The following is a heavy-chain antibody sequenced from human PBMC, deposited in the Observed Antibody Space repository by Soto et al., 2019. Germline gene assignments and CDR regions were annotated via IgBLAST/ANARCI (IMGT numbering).Heavy chain of an antibody. J-gene: IGHJ3*02. CDR3: AKDMGPAGLDALDI. Sequence: EVQLVESGGGLVQPGRSLRLSCAASGFTFDDYAMHWVRQAPGKGLEWVSGISWNSGSIGYADSVKGRFTISRDNAKNSLYLQMNSLRAEDTALYYCAKDMGPAGLDALDIWGQGTMVTVSS. V-gene: IGHV3-9*01. CDR1: GFTFDDYA. CDR2: ISWNSGSI. D-gene: IGHD3-10*01.